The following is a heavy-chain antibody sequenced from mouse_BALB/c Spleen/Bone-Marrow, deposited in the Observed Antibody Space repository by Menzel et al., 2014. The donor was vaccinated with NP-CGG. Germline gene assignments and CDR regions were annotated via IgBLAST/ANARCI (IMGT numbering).Heavy chain of an antibody. CDR2: IYPGDGDT. V-gene: IGHV1-80*01. Sequence: QVQLQQSGAELVRPGSSVKISCKASGYAFSSYWMNWVRQRPGQGLEWIGQIYPGDGDTNYNGKFKGKATLTADRSSSTAYMQLSSLTSEDSAVYFCARTPWFAYWGQGTLVTFSA. CDR1: GYAFSSYW. J-gene: IGHJ3*01. CDR3: ARTPWFAY.